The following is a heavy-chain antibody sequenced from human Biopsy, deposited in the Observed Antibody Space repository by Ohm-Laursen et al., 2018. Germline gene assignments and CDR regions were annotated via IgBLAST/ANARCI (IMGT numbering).Heavy chain of an antibody. J-gene: IGHJ6*02. D-gene: IGHD1-14*01. CDR3: AATSNLYDYYYAMDV. CDR1: GFSFSSSA. V-gene: IGHV1-58*01. Sequence: SSVTVSCKASGFSFSSSAVQWVRQARGQRLEWIGWIVVGSGHTNYAQKFQERVSITTDMSTSTAYMELTSLRSEDTAVYYCAATSNLYDYYYAMDVWDQGTTITVSS. CDR2: IVVGSGHT.